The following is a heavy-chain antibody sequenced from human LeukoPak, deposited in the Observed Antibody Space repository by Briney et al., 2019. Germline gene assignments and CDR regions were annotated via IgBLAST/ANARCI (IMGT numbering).Heavy chain of an antibody. Sequence: SETLSLTCTVSGASISSYYWSWIRQPPGKGLEWIGCIYYSGSTNYNPSLKSRVTISVDTSKNQFSLKLSSVTAADTAVYYCARSLRQLWDAFDIWGQGTMVTVSS. J-gene: IGHJ3*02. CDR1: GASISSYY. V-gene: IGHV4-59*01. D-gene: IGHD5-18*01. CDR2: IYYSGST. CDR3: ARSLRQLWDAFDI.